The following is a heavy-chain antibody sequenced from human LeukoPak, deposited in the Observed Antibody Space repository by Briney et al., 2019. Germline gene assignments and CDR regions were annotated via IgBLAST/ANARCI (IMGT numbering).Heavy chain of an antibody. CDR3: ARHGELLYYNWFDP. D-gene: IGHD3-10*01. CDR2: ISGSGGST. V-gene: IGHV3-23*01. Sequence: GGSLRLSCAASGFTFSSYAMNWVRQAPGKGLEWVSTISGSGGSTYYADSVKGRFTISRDNSKNTLYLQMNTLRAEDTAVYYCARHGELLYYNWFDPWGQGTLVTVSS. J-gene: IGHJ5*01. CDR1: GFTFSSYA.